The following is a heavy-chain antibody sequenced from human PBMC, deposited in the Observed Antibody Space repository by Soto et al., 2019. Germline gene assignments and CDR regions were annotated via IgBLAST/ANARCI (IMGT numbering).Heavy chain of an antibody. CDR1: GRSISSGGYY. D-gene: IGHD3-10*01. CDR3: ARSGGISYYSGMDV. V-gene: IGHV4-31*02. CDR2: IYYSANT. J-gene: IGHJ6*02. Sequence: QVQLQESGPGLVKPSQTLTLTCSVSGRSISSGGYYWSWIRQPPGKGQEGIGYIYYSANTHYNPSLKGRVSISADTSKNQFSLKLSSVTAADTAVYYCARSGGISYYSGMDVWGQGTTVTVSS.